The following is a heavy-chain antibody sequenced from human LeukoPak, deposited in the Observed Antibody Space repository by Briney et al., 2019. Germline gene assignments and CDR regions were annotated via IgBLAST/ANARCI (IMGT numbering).Heavy chain of an antibody. Sequence: ASVKVSCKASGYTFTSYGISWVRQAPGQGLEWMGWISAYNGNTNYAQKLQGRVTMPTDTSTSTAYMELRSLRSDDTAVYYCARLQLELNWFDPWGQGTLVTVPS. V-gene: IGHV1-18*01. CDR1: GYTFTSYG. J-gene: IGHJ5*02. CDR2: ISAYNGNT. D-gene: IGHD1-1*01. CDR3: ARLQLELNWFDP.